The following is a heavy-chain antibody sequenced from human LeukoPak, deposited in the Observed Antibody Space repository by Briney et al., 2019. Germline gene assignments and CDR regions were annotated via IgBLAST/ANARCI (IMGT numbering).Heavy chain of an antibody. J-gene: IGHJ4*02. CDR1: GFTFSSYW. Sequence: PGGSLRLSCGASGFTFSSYWMSWVRQAPGKGLEWVANIKQDGSEKYYVDSVKGRFTISRDNAKNSLYLQMNSLRAEDTAVYYCAREGNDFWSGYYGGLFDYWGQGTLVTVSS. CDR3: AREGNDFWSGYYGGLFDY. CDR2: IKQDGSEK. D-gene: IGHD3-3*01. V-gene: IGHV3-7*01.